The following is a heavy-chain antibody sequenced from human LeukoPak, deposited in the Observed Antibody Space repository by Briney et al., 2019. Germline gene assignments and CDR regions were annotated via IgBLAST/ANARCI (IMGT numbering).Heavy chain of an antibody. CDR3: ASGSYSAFDY. Sequence: GGPLRLSLPPSGFTFISYSMNWVRQTPGKGREWVSSIRSSSSYIYYADSVKGRFTISRDNAKNSLYLQMNSLRAEDTAVYYCASGSYSAFDYWGQGTLVTVSS. D-gene: IGHD1-26*01. CDR2: IRSSSSYI. V-gene: IGHV3-21*01. CDR1: GFTFISYS. J-gene: IGHJ4*02.